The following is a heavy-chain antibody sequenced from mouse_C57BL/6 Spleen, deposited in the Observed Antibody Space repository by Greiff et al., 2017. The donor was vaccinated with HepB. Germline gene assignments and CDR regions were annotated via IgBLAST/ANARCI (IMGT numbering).Heavy chain of an antibody. D-gene: IGHD3-2*02. CDR2: IYPRSGNT. Sequence: VQLQQSGAELARPGASVKLSCKASGYTFTSYGISWVKQRTGQGLEWIGEIYPRSGNTYYNEKFKGKATLTADKSSSTAYMELRSLTSEDSAVYFCARGVDSSGYFAYWGQGTLVTVSA. CDR1: GYTFTSYG. V-gene: IGHV1-81*01. J-gene: IGHJ3*01. CDR3: ARGVDSSGYFAY.